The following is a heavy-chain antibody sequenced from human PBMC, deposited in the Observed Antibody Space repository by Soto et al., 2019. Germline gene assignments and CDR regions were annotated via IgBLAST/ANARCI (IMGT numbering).Heavy chain of an antibody. J-gene: IGHJ5*02. CDR1: GGSIGSGGYS. CDR3: ARNGDCTRYGGIVDWFDL. Sequence: PSETPSLTCAVSGGSIGSGGYSWGWILHPPGKGLEWIGYIYHSGSTYYNPSLKSRVTISVDRSKNQFSLKLSSVTAADTAVYYCARNGDCTRYGGIVDWFDLWGPGTLVTVSS. CDR2: IYHSGST. V-gene: IGHV4-30-2*01. D-gene: IGHD4-17*01.